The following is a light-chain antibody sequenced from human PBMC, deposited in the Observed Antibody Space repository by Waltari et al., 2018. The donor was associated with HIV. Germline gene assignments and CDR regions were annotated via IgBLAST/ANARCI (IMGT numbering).Light chain of an antibody. CDR3: YSTDSSGYPL. Sequence: SYELTQPPSVSVSPGQAARNTCSGAALPNKYAYWYQQKSGQAPVLVIYEDSERPSGIPERFSGSSSGTMATLTISGAQVEDEADYYCYSTDSSGYPLFGGGTKLTVL. CDR2: EDS. V-gene: IGLV3-10*01. CDR1: ALPNKY. J-gene: IGLJ2*01.